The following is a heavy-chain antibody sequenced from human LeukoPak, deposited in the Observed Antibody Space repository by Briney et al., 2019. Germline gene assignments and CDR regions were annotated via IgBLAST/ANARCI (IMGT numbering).Heavy chain of an antibody. D-gene: IGHD5-12*01. CDR3: ARLPGIVATIERYFDY. V-gene: IGHV5-51*01. Sequence: GESLKISSKGSGYSFNSYWIGWVRQLPGKGLEWMGIIYPGDSDTRYSPSFQGQVTISADKSISTAYLQWSSLKASDTAMYYCARLPGIVATIERYFDYWGQGTLVTVSS. J-gene: IGHJ4*02. CDR1: GYSFNSYW. CDR2: IYPGDSDT.